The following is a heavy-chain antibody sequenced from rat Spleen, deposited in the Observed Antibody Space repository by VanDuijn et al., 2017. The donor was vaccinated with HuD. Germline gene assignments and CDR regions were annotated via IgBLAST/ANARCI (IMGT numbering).Heavy chain of an antibody. Sequence: EVQLVESGGGLVQPGRSLKLSCAASGLTFSNYGIHWVRQSPKKGLEWVASITYEGSTSYYGDSVKGRFTISRDNAKSTLYLQMDSLRSEDTATYYCARLSGSFDYWGPGTMVTVSS. CDR1: GLTFSNYG. CDR2: ITYEGSTS. V-gene: IGHV5-22*01. CDR3: ARLSGSFDY. J-gene: IGHJ1*01.